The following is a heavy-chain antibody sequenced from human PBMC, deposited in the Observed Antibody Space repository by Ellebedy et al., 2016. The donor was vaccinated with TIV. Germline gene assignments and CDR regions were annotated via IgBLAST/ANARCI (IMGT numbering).Heavy chain of an antibody. CDR3: AKDYRNKGFEI. J-gene: IGHJ3*02. CDR2: ISGDGTST. D-gene: IGHD1/OR15-1a*01. V-gene: IGHV3-11*01. CDR1: GFALLDY. Sequence: PGGSLRLSCTSSGFALLDYMSSIRQAPGKGLESISYISGDGTSTFYTDSVKGRFTVSRDNAKNSLYLQMNNLRADDTAIYYCAKDYRNKGFEIWGQGTMVTVSS.